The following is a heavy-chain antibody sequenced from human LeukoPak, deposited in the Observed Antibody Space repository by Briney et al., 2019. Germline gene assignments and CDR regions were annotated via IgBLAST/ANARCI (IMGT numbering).Heavy chain of an antibody. Sequence: GGSLRLSCAASGFTFSSYAMSWVRQAPGKGLEWVSAISGSGGSTYYADSVKGRFTISRDNSKNTLYLQMNSLRAEGMAVYYCAKEGRLTRYFQHWGQGTLVTVSS. D-gene: IGHD1-26*01. CDR3: AKEGRLTRYFQH. CDR2: ISGSGGST. V-gene: IGHV3-23*01. CDR1: GFTFSSYA. J-gene: IGHJ1*01.